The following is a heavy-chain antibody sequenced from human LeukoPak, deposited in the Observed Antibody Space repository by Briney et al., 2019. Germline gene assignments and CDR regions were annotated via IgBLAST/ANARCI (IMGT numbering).Heavy chain of an antibody. J-gene: IGHJ3*02. V-gene: IGHV3-66*02. CDR3: ARGLTDYDAFDI. CDR2: IYSGGST. Sequence: HSGGSLRLSCAASGFTFNTYGMSWVRQAPGKGLEWVSVIYSGGSTYYGDSVKGRFTISRDNSKNTLYLQMNSLRAVDTAVYYCARGLTDYDAFDIWGQGTMVTVSS. CDR1: GFTFNTYG. D-gene: IGHD2-21*01.